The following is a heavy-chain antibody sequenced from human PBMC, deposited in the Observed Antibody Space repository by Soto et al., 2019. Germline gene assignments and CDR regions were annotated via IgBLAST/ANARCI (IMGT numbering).Heavy chain of an antibody. CDR2: IYPGDSDT. V-gene: IGHV5-51*01. Sequence: GESLKISCQGSGYSFTSYWISWVRQMPGKGLEWMGIIYPGDSDTRYSPSFQGQVTISADKSISTAYLQWSSLKASDTAMYYFARVAYCGGDCYYYYYYYMDVWGKGTTVTVSS. CDR1: GYSFTSYW. J-gene: IGHJ6*03. CDR3: ARVAYCGGDCYYYYYYYMDV. D-gene: IGHD2-21*01.